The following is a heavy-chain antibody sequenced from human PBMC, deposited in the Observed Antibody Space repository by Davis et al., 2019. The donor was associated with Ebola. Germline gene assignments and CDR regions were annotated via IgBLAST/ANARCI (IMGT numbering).Heavy chain of an antibody. V-gene: IGHV4-34*01. D-gene: IGHD2-21*01. J-gene: IGHJ4*02. CDR3: ARLPPTRDGTYN. Sequence: MPSETLSLTCAVSGGSFSDYYWSWIRQSPGKGLEWIGEINHSGNTNYNPSLESRLTISMDTSKTQFSLNLSSVTAADTAVYYCARLPPTRDGTYNWGQGTLVTVSS. CDR1: GGSFSDYY. CDR2: INHSGNT.